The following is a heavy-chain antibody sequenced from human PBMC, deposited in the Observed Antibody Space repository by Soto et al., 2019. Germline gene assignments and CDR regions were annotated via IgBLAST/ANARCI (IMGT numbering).Heavy chain of an antibody. D-gene: IGHD1-26*01. CDR3: AREVGPLLQTGMDV. CDR1: VFTFRSYS. CDR2: ISSSNRTI. Sequence: GRSMRLSWAACVFTFRSYSMNWARPSPGQGLEWVSYISSSNRTINYADSVKGRFIISRDNAKNSLYRQMHSLRDEDTAVNYCAREVGPLLQTGMDVWRQGTAVTVSS. J-gene: IGHJ6*02. V-gene: IGHV3-48*02.